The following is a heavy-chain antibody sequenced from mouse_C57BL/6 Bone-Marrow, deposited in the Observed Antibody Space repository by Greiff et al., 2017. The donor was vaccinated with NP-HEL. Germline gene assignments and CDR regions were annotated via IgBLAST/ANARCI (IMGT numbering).Heavy chain of an antibody. Sequence: EVMLVESGGDLVKPGGSLKLSCAASGFTFSSYGMSWVRQTPDKRLEWVATISSGGSYTYYPDSVKGRFTISRDNAKNTLYLQMSSLKSEDTAMYYCARRWLLLYFDVWGTGTTVTVSS. J-gene: IGHJ1*03. V-gene: IGHV5-6*02. CDR2: ISSGGSYT. CDR3: ARRWLLLYFDV. D-gene: IGHD2-3*01. CDR1: GFTFSSYG.